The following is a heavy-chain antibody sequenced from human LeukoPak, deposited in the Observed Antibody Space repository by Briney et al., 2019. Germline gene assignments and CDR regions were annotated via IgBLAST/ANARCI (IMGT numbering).Heavy chain of an antibody. J-gene: IGHJ4*02. Sequence: GGSLRLSCAASRFTFSDYSMNWVRQAPGKGLQWVASISSGSVYIYYADSMKGRFTVSRDNAKNSMYLQMYSLRAEDTAVYYCARGPKYISATGPYYFDSWGQGTPVTASS. CDR2: ISSGSVYI. V-gene: IGHV3-21*01. CDR3: ARGPKYISATGPYYFDS. CDR1: RFTFSDYS. D-gene: IGHD6-13*01.